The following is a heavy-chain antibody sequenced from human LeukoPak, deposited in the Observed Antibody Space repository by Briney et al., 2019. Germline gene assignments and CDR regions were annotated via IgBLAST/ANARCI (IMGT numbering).Heavy chain of an antibody. CDR3: AAVAGKPKTEYFQH. V-gene: IGHV1-18*01. CDR2: ISAYNGNT. J-gene: IGHJ1*01. Sequence: ASVKVSCKASGYTFTSYGISWVRQAPGQGLEWMGWISAYNGNTNYAQKLQGRVTMTTDTSTSTAYMELRSLGSDDTAVYYCAAVAGKPKTEYFQHWGQGTLVTVSS. CDR1: GYTFTSYG. D-gene: IGHD6-19*01.